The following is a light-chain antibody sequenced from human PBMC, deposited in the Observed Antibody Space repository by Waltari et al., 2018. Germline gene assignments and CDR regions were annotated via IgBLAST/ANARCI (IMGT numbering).Light chain of an antibody. Sequence: QSALTQPASVSGSPGQSITISCTGTRSDVGSYNLVSWYQQHPGKAPKLMIYEVSKGPSGGSSRFSGSKSGNTASLTISGLQAEDEADYYCCSYAGSSTLWVFGGGTKLTVL. V-gene: IGLV2-23*02. CDR3: CSYAGSSTLWV. CDR2: EVS. J-gene: IGLJ3*02. CDR1: RSDVGSYNL.